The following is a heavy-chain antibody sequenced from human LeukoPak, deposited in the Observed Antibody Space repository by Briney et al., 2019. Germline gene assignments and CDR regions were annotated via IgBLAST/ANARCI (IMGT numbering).Heavy chain of an antibody. V-gene: IGHV4-59*01. J-gene: IGHJ5*02. CDR3: ARDVRDYYDSSGYPNWFDP. CDR2: IYYSGST. CDR1: GGSISSYY. Sequence: SETLSLTCTVPGGSISSYYWSWIRQPPGKGLEWIGYIYYSGSTNYNPSLKSRVTISVDTSENQFSLKLSSVTAADTAVYYCARDVRDYYDSSGYPNWFDPWGQGALVTISS. D-gene: IGHD3-22*01.